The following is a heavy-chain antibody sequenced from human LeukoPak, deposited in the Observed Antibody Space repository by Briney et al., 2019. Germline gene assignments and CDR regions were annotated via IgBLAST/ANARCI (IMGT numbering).Heavy chain of an antibody. D-gene: IGHD5-24*01. Sequence: GGSLRLSCAASGFTVSSYGMHWVRQAPGKGLEWVAVISYDGSNKYYADSVKGRFTISRDNSKNTLSLQMNSLRVEDTAMYFCAKDIQLSTWGLGTMVTVSS. J-gene: IGHJ3*01. V-gene: IGHV3-30*18. CDR1: GFTVSSYG. CDR2: ISYDGSNK. CDR3: AKDIQLST.